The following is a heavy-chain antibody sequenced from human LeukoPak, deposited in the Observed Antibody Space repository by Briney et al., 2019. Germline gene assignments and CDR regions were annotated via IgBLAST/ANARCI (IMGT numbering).Heavy chain of an antibody. CDR2: INTGNGNT. CDR1: VYTFTNYA. J-gene: IGHJ4*02. Sequence: ASVKVSCKASVYTFTNYAMHWVRQAPGQRLEWMGWINTGNGNTKYSQEFQGRVTITRDTSANTAYMELSSLRSEDMAVYYCARAVKYRSGPLTDLLPYYFDYWGQGTLVTVSS. D-gene: IGHD6-19*01. CDR3: ARAVKYRSGPLTDLLPYYFDY. V-gene: IGHV1-3*03.